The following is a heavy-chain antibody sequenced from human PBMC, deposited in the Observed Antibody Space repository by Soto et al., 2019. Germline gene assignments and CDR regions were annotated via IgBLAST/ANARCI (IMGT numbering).Heavy chain of an antibody. CDR1: GFTFSSYG. CDR2: ISYDGSNK. D-gene: IGHD6-19*01. CDR3: AKDLAVAGTRGSYYYYGMDV. V-gene: IGHV3-30*18. J-gene: IGHJ6*04. Sequence: GGSLRLSCAASGFTFSSYGMHWVRQAPGKGLEWVAVISYDGSNKYYADSVKGRFTISRDNSKNTLYLQMNSLRAEDTAVYYCAKDLAVAGTRGSYYYYGMDVWGKGTTVTVS.